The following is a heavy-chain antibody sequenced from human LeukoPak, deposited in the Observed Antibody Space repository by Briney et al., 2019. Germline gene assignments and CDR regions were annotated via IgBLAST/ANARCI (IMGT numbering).Heavy chain of an antibody. Sequence: ASVKVSCKASGYSFNNNAMNWVRQAPGQGLEWMGWINTNTGNPTYAQAFRGRFVFSLDTSASTAYLQISSLKAEDTAVYYCARGDRYYYSLGTDWGQGSLVTVSS. CDR2: INTNTGNP. D-gene: IGHD3-10*01. V-gene: IGHV7-4-1*02. CDR3: ARGDRYYYSLGTD. CDR1: GYSFNNNA. J-gene: IGHJ4*02.